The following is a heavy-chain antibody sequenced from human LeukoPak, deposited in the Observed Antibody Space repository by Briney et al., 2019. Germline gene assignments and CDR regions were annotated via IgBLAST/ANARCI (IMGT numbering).Heavy chain of an antibody. CDR2: IYTSGST. D-gene: IGHD5-18*01. CDR3: ARDLAVDTPMVKNCFDP. CDR1: GGSISSYY. V-gene: IGHV4-4*07. Sequence: SETLSLTCTVSGGSISSYYWSWIRQPAGKGLEWIGRIYTSGSTNYNPSLKSRVTMSVDTSKNQFSLKLSSVTAADTAVYYCARDLAVDTPMVKNCFDPWGQGTLVTVSS. J-gene: IGHJ5*02.